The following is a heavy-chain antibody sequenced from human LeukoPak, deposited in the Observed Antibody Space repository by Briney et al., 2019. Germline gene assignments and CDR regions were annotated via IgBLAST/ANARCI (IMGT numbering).Heavy chain of an antibody. V-gene: IGHV4-34*01. Sequence: PSEALSLTCAVYGESFSGYYWSWIRQPPGRGLEWIGEINHSGSTSYSASFKSRVTISVDTSKNQFSLKLNSVTAADTAVYYCARGDIAAGGAPFDYWAQGTLVTVSS. CDR3: ARGDIAAGGAPFDY. CDR2: INHSGST. CDR1: GESFSGYY. D-gene: IGHD6-13*01. J-gene: IGHJ4*02.